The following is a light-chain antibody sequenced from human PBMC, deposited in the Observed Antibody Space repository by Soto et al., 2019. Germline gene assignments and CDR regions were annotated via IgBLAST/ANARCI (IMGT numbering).Light chain of an antibody. Sequence: QSVLTQPASVSGSPGQSITISCTGTSSDVGAFDLVSWYQHYPDKAPKLLIYKVSHRPSGVSNRFSGSKSGNTASLTISGLQAADEADYFCSSCTAGAPYVFGAGTKVTVL. CDR1: SSDVGAFDL. J-gene: IGLJ1*01. CDR2: KVS. CDR3: SSCTAGAPYV. V-gene: IGLV2-14*01.